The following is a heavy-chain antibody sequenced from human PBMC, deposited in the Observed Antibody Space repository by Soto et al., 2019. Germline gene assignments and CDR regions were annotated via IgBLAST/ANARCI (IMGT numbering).Heavy chain of an antibody. CDR2: ISGSGGST. V-gene: IGHV3-23*01. Sequence: GGSLRLSCAASGFTFSSYAMSWVRQAPGKGLEWVSAISGSGGSTYYAGSVKGRFTISRDNSKNTLYLQMNSLRAEDTAVYYCARSSLGILRFLEWSFDYWGQGTLVTVSS. J-gene: IGHJ4*02. CDR1: GFTFSSYA. D-gene: IGHD3-3*01. CDR3: ARSSLGILRFLEWSFDY.